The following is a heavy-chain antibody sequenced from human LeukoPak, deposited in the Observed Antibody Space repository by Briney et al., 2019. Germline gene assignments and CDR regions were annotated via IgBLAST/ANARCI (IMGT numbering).Heavy chain of an antibody. CDR1: GYTFTSYD. J-gene: IGHJ5*02. D-gene: IGHD3-3*01. Sequence: ASVKVSCKASGYTFTSYDINWVRQATGQGLEWMGWMNPNSGNTGYAQKFQGRVTMTRNTSMSTAYMELSSLRSEDTAVYYCARGYVLRFLEWSYNWFDPWGRGTLVTVSS. CDR3: ARGYVLRFLEWSYNWFDP. CDR2: MNPNSGNT. V-gene: IGHV1-8*01.